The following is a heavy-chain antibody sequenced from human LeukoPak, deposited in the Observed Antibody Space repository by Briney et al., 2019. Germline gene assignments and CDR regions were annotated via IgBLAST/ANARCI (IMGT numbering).Heavy chain of an antibody. Sequence: SETLSLTCTVSGGSISSSSYYWGWIRQPPGKGLEWIGSIYYSGSTYYNPSLKSRVTISVDTSKNQFPLKLSSVTAADTAVYYCARGPAAAGNYYYYYYMDVWGKGTTVTVSS. CDR3: ARGPAAAGNYYYYYYMDV. J-gene: IGHJ6*03. CDR1: GGSISSSSYY. V-gene: IGHV4-39*06. D-gene: IGHD6-13*01. CDR2: IYYSGST.